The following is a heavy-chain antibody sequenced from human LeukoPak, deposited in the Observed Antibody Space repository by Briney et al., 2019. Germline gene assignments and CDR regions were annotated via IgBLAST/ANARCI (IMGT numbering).Heavy chain of an antibody. CDR3: ARDHSSGYYLLSL. CDR2: IIPIFGTA. CDR1: GGTFSSYA. V-gene: IGHV1-69*01. D-gene: IGHD3-22*01. Sequence: GASVKVSCKASGGTFSSYAISWVRQAPGQGLEWMGGIIPIFGTANYAQKFQGRVTITADESTSTAYMEQSSLRSEDTAVYYCARDHSSGYYLLSLWGQGTLVTVSS. J-gene: IGHJ4*02.